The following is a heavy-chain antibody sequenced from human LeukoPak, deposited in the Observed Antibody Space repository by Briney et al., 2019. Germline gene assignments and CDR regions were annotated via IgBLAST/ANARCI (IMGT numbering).Heavy chain of an antibody. CDR1: AYTLNTSW. D-gene: IGHD2-2*01. Sequence: GESLKISCKGPAYTLNTSWIGWVRQMPGKGLEWMGIIYPGDSDTRYSPSFQGQVTMSVDKSIDTAYLQWSSLMNAQSAEYYSARREGRTNTSCTPDYWGQGTLVTVSS. CDR2: IYPGDSDT. J-gene: IGHJ4*02. CDR3: ARREGRTNTSCTPDY. V-gene: IGHV5-51*01.